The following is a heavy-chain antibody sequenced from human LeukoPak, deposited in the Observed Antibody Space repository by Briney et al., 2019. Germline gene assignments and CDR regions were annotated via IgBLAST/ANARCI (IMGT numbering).Heavy chain of an antibody. V-gene: IGHV1-69*01. CDR2: IIPIFGTA. CDR1: AGTFSSYA. J-gene: IGHJ4*02. Sequence: SVKVSCKASAGTFSSYAISWVRQAPGQGLEWMGGIIPIFGTANYAQKFQGRVTITADESTSTAYMELSSLRSEDTAVYYCAIGYCSSTSCYPFDYWGQGTLVTVSS. CDR3: AIGYCSSTSCYPFDY. D-gene: IGHD2-2*01.